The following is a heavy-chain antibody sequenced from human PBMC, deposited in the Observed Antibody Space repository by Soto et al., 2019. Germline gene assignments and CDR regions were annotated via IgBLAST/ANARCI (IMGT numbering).Heavy chain of an antibody. CDR1: GSTFRSYA. CDR3: ASIAARPHWFDP. J-gene: IGHJ5*02. CDR2: IIPIFGTA. Sequence: SVKVSCKASGSTFRSYAISWVRQAPGQGLEWMGGIIPIFGTANYAQKFQGRVTITADESTSTAYMELSSLRSEDTAVYYCASIAARPHWFDPWGQGTLVTVSS. D-gene: IGHD6-6*01. V-gene: IGHV1-69*13.